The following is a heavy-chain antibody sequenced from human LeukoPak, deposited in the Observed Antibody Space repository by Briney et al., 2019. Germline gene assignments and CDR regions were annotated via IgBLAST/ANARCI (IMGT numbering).Heavy chain of an antibody. CDR1: GFTFSNAW. CDR3: TTSRYYYGSGSYF. D-gene: IGHD3-10*01. J-gene: IGHJ4*02. Sequence: GGSLRLSCAASGFTFSNAWMSWVRQAPGKGLEWVGRIKSKTDGGTTDYAAPVKGRFTISRDDSKNTLYLQMNSLKTEVTAVYYCTTSRYYYGSGSYFWGQGTLVTVSS. V-gene: IGHV3-15*01. CDR2: IKSKTDGGTT.